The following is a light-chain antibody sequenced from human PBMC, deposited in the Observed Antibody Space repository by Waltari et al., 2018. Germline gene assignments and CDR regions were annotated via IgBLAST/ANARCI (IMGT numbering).Light chain of an antibody. J-gene: IGKJ2*01. CDR2: KAS. V-gene: IGKV1-5*03. Sequence: DIQITQSPSTLSASVGDRVTITCRASQSISSWLAWYQPKPGKAPKLLIYKASSLESGVASRFSGSGSGTEFTLTISSLQPDDFATYYCQQYNSYSPLFGQGTKLEIK. CDR3: QQYNSYSPL. CDR1: QSISSW.